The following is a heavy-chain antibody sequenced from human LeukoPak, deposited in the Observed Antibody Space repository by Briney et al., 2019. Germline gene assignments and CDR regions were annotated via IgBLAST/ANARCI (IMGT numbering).Heavy chain of an antibody. CDR3: ARVLYSSSWYAAAVDY. V-gene: IGHV1-2*02. Sequence: GASLKVSCKASGYTFTGYYMHWVRQAPGQGLEWMGWINPNSGGTNYAQKFQGRVTMTRDTSISTAYMELSRLRSDDTAVYYCARVLYSSSWYAAAVDYWGQGTLVTVSS. J-gene: IGHJ4*02. D-gene: IGHD6-13*01. CDR2: INPNSGGT. CDR1: GYTFTGYY.